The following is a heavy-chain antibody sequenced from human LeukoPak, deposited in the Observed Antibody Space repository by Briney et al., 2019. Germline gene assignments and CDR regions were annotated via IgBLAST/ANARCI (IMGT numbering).Heavy chain of an antibody. J-gene: IGHJ4*02. CDR2: ISDRGGST. Sequence: GGSLRLSCAVSGITLSNYGMSWVRQAPGKGLERGAGISDRGGSTKYADSVKGRFTIARDNRKNTLYLQMNSLRAEDTAVYFCAKRGVVIRVILVGFHKEAYYFESWGQGALVTVSS. CDR1: GITLSNYG. CDR3: AKRGVVIRVILVGFHKEAYYFES. V-gene: IGHV3-23*01. D-gene: IGHD3/OR15-3a*01.